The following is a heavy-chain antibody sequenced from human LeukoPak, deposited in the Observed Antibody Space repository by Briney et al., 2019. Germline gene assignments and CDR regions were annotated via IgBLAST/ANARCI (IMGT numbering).Heavy chain of an antibody. V-gene: IGHV4-59*08. CDR1: GGSISSYY. Sequence: SETLSLTCTVSGGSISSYYWSWIRQPPGKGLEWIGYIYYSGSTNYNPSLKSRVTISVDTSKNQFSLKLSSVTAADTAVYYCARIKRTYYYDSSGYRRTGAFDIWGQGTMVTASS. J-gene: IGHJ3*02. CDR3: ARIKRTYYYDSSGYRRTGAFDI. D-gene: IGHD3-22*01. CDR2: IYYSGST.